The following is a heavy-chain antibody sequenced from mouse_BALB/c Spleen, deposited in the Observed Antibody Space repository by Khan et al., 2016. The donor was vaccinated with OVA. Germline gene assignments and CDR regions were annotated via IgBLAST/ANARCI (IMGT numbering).Heavy chain of an antibody. CDR2: IWGGGGT. CDR3: ARAYYRYDGYYAMDY. D-gene: IGHD2-14*01. V-gene: IGHV2-6-4*01. CDR1: GFSLSRYN. J-gene: IGHJ4*01. Sequence: VQLVESGPGLVSPSQSLSITCTVSGFSLSRYNIHWVRQPPGKGLEWLGMIWGGGGTDYNSTLKSRLSISKDNYKSQVFVKMNSLQTDDTAMYYCARAYYRYDGYYAMDYWGQGTSVTVSS.